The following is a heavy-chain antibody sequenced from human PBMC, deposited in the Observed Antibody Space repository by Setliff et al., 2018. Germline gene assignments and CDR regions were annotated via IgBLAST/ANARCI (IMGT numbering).Heavy chain of an antibody. CDR1: GYTFSSYA. CDR2: INTNTGNP. Sequence: ASVKVSCKASGYTFSSYAMNWVRQAPGQGLEWMGWINTNTGNPTYAQGFTGRFVFSLDTSVSTTYLQISSLKAEDTAVYYCARGEYTSLPSGVYYHMDVWDKGTTVTVSS. J-gene: IGHJ6*03. CDR3: ARGEYTSLPSGVYYHMDV. D-gene: IGHD6-6*01. V-gene: IGHV7-4-1*02.